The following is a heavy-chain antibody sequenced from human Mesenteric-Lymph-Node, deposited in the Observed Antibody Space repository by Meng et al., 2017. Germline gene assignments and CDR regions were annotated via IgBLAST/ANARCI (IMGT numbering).Heavy chain of an antibody. D-gene: IGHD3-10*01. V-gene: IGHV1-69*13. CDR3: ARDLVQFGESHDAFDT. Sequence: SVKVSCKASGGTFSSYAISWVRQAPGQGLEWMGGIIPIFGTANYAQKFQGRVTITADESTSTAYMELSSLRSEDTAVYYCARDLVQFGESHDAFDTWGQGTMVTVSS. J-gene: IGHJ3*02. CDR2: IIPIFGTA. CDR1: GGTFSSYA.